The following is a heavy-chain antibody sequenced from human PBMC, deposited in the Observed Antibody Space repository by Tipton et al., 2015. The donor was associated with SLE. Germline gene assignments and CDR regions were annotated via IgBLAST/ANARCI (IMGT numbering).Heavy chain of an antibody. CDR3: AKEEDYYDSTGSYAFDV. D-gene: IGHD3-22*01. V-gene: IGHV3-23*01. CDR1: GLTFSSYA. CDR2: ISGSGGTT. Sequence: SLRLSCAVSGLTFSSYAMTWVRQAPGKGLEWVSAISGSGGTTYYADSVKGRFTISRDNSKNTLYLQVNSLRAEDTAVYYCAKEEDYYDSTGSYAFDVWGQGTLVTVSS. J-gene: IGHJ3*01.